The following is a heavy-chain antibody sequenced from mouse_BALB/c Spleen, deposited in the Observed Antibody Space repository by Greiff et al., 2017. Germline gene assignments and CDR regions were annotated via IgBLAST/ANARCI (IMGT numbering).Heavy chain of an antibody. V-gene: IGHV10-1*02. Sequence: EVMLVESGGGLVQPKGSLKLSCAASGFTFNTYAMNWVRQAPGKGLEWVARIRSKSNNYATYYADSVKDRFTISRDDSQSMLYLQMNNLKTEDTAMYYCVRHGLPGAMDYWGQGTSVTVSS. J-gene: IGHJ4*01. CDR3: VRHGLPGAMDY. CDR1: GFTFNTYA. D-gene: IGHD2-10*01. CDR2: IRSKSNNYAT.